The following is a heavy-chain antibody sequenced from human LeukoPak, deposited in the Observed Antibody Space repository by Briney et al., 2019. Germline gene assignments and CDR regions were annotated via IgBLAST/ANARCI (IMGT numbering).Heavy chain of an antibody. D-gene: IGHD2-15*01. CDR1: GGPFSNYA. Sequence: ASVKVSCKASGGPFSNYAISWVRQAPGQGLEWMGRIIPILGIANYAQKFQGRVTITADKSTSTAYMELSSLRSEDTAVYYCARTCSGGSCYYYYYGMDVWGQGTTVTVSS. CDR3: ARTCSGGSCYYYYYGMDV. J-gene: IGHJ6*02. CDR2: IIPILGIA. V-gene: IGHV1-69*04.